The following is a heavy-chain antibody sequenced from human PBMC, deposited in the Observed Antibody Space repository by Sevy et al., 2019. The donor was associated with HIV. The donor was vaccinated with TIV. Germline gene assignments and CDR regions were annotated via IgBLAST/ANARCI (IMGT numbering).Heavy chain of an antibody. D-gene: IGHD7-27*01. CDR2: INPNSGDT. J-gene: IGHJ5*02. V-gene: IGHV1-2*02. CDR1: GYTFTGYY. Sequence: ASVKVSCKASGYTFTGYYMHWVRQAPGQGLEWMGWINPNSGDTNYAQKFQGRVTMTRDTSISTAYMELSRLRSDDTAVYYCARDAGDGWFDPWGQGTLVTVSS. CDR3: ARDAGDGWFDP.